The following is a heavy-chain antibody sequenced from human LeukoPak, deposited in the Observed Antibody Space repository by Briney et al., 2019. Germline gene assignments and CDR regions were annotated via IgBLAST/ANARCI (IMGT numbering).Heavy chain of an antibody. D-gene: IGHD1-20*01. V-gene: IGHV3-23*01. Sequence: GGSLRLSCAASGFTFSNPALNWVRQAPGKGLEWVSGINSGGGSTYYTDSVKGRFTISRDNSKNTLYLQMNSLRADDTAVYYCAKDLSYNYNYFDSWGQGTLVTVSS. CDR2: INSGGGST. CDR3: AKDLSYNYNYFDS. J-gene: IGHJ4*02. CDR1: GFTFSNPA.